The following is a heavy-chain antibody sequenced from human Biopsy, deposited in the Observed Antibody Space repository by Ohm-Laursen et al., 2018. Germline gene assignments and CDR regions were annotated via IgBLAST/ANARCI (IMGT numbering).Heavy chain of an antibody. CDR1: GFSFSDYH. D-gene: IGHD4-23*01. V-gene: IGHV3-11*01. J-gene: IGHJ6*02. CDR3: ARDTRWSPYHMDV. Sequence: SLRLSCAASGFSFSDYHMRWIRQAPGRGLEWVSYISGGGTIYYGDSMKGRVTISRDNAKNSLYLQMHSLRAEDTAAYYCARDTRWSPYHMDVWGQGTTVTVSS. CDR2: ISGGGTI.